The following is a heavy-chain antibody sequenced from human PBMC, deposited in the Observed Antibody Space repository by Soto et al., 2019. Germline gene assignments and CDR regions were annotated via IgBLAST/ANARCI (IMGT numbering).Heavy chain of an antibody. V-gene: IGHV3-21*01. CDR3: ARDVETSMDGLNYFAP. J-gene: IGHJ5*02. CDR2: ISSSGSYI. Sequence: WGSLRLSCAASGCTFSSYTMNWARQAPGKGLEWVSYISSSGSYIHYADSVKGRFTISRDNAKNSLFLQMDSLRAEDTAVYYCARDVETSMDGLNYFAPWGQGTLVTAS. CDR1: GCTFSSYT. D-gene: IGHD5-18*01.